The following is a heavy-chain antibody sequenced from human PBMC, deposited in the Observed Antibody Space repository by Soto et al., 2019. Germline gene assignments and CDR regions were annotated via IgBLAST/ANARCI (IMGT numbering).Heavy chain of an antibody. D-gene: IGHD5-18*01. CDR1: GFYLSISGVG. J-gene: IGHJ2*01. V-gene: IGHV2-5*01. CDR2: INWTDDN. CDR3: AHRAGSGYSYGFTNWYFDL. Sequence: QITLKESGPTLVNPTHTLTLTCTSSGFYLSISGVGVAWVRQPPGKALNWLALINWTDDNRYSPPLKSRLTITKDTPKNQVVLTTTNIDPVDTATYYCAHRAGSGYSYGFTNWYFDLWGRGTLVTVSS.